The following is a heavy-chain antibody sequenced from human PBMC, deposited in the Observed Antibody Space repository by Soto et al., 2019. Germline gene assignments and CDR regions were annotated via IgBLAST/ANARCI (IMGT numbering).Heavy chain of an antibody. V-gene: IGHV3-9*01. CDR2: INYNSGSV. D-gene: IGHD6-13*01. CDR3: AKDISLRGWVYLVVEY. CDR1: GFTFDVYA. Sequence: EVQLVESGGGWVQPGRSLRLSCAASGFTFDVYAMHWVRQAPGKGLEWVEGINYNSGSVGYADSVKGRFTISRYNAKNSLHLQMNSLRAEDTAVYYCAKDISLRGWVYLVVEYWGQGTLVTVSP. J-gene: IGHJ4*02.